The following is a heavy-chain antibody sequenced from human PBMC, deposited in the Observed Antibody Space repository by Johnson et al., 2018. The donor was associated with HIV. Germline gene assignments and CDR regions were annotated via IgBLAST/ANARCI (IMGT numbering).Heavy chain of an antibody. D-gene: IGHD3-22*01. CDR3: TRTDDAYHYDTFGYIDAFDI. CDR2: IRSKANSSAT. J-gene: IGHJ3*02. V-gene: IGHV3-73*01. CDR1: GFTFSNAW. Sequence: VQLVESGGGLVKPGGSLRLSCAASGFTFSNAWMSWVRQAPGKGLEWVGRIRSKANSSATAYAASVTGRFTISRDDSKNMTYLQMNSLKTEDTTVYYCTRTDDAYHYDTFGYIDAFDIWGQGTMVTVSS.